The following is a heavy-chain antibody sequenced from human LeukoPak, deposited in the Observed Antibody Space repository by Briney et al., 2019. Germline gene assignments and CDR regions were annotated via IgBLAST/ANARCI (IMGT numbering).Heavy chain of an antibody. J-gene: IGHJ4*02. D-gene: IGHD1-14*01. CDR2: ISSTSDYI. CDR3: AKDITPSSKSGYFDY. V-gene: IGHV3-21*04. CDR1: GYTFRDYS. Sequence: GGSLRLSCAASGYTFRDYSVNWVRQAPGKGLEWISSISSTSDYIYYADSVKGRFTISRDNAKSSLYLQMNSLRTEDTALYYCAKDITPSSKSGYFDYWGQGTLVTVSS.